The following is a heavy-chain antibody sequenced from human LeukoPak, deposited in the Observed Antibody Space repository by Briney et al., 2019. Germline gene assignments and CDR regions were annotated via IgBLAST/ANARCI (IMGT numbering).Heavy chain of an antibody. CDR3: AKVSRGYSGYEGFFDY. V-gene: IGHV3-9*01. CDR2: ISWNSGSI. Sequence: GRSVRLSCAASGFTFEDYAMLWVRQAPGKGLEWVSGISWNSGSIGYADSVKGRFTISRDNAKNSLYLQMNSLRAEDAALYYCAKVSRGYSGYEGFFDYWGQGTLVTVSS. D-gene: IGHD5-12*01. J-gene: IGHJ4*02. CDR1: GFTFEDYA.